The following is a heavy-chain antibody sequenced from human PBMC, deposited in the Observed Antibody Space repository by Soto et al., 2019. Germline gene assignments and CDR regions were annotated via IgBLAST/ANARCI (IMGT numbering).Heavy chain of an antibody. CDR3: STRAYDTNGYYRFDP. CDR1: GGSFSGHS. J-gene: IGHJ5*01. Sequence: LSLTCAVYGGSFSGHSWTWIRQSPGKGLEWIGDINHSGRVNYSPSLKSRVTISLDTSKNQFSLTLSAVTAADTAMYYCSTRAYDTNGYYRFDPWGQGTLVTVPQ. V-gene: IGHV4-34*01. D-gene: IGHD3-22*01. CDR2: INHSGRV.